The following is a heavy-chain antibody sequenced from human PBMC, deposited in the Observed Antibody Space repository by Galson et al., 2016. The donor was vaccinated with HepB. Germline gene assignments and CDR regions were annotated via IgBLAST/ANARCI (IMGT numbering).Heavy chain of an antibody. Sequence: SVKVSCKASGYTFINYGFSWVRQAPGQGLEWMGWISAYNGNANYVQKLQGRVTITTDTSTSTAYMELRSLRSDDTAVYYCARDSPLIGGATPIDYWGQGTLVTVSS. V-gene: IGHV1-18*04. D-gene: IGHD1-26*01. CDR2: ISAYNGNA. J-gene: IGHJ4*02. CDR1: GYTFINYG. CDR3: ARDSPLIGGATPIDY.